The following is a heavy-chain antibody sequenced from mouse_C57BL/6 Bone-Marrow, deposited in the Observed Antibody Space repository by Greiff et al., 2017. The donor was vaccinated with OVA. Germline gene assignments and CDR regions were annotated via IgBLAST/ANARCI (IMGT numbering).Heavy chain of an antibody. CDR2: IYPRSGNT. J-gene: IGHJ3*01. V-gene: IGHV1-81*01. CDR3: ARDQPGWFAY. Sequence: VQLQQSGAELARPGASVKLSCKASGYTFTSYGISWVKQRTGQGLEWIGEIYPRSGNTYYNEKFKGKATLTADKSSSKAYMELRGLTSEDSAVYFCARDQPGWFAYWGQGTLVTVSA. CDR1: GYTFTSYG. D-gene: IGHD6-1*01.